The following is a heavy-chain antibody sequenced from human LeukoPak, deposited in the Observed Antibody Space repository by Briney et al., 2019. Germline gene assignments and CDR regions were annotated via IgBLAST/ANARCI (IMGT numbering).Heavy chain of an antibody. V-gene: IGHV4-59*01. CDR2: IYYSGST. D-gene: IGHD3-22*01. CDR1: GVSISSYY. J-gene: IGHJ4*02. Sequence: SETLSLTCTASGVSISSYYWSWIRQPPGKGLEWIGYIYYSGSTNYNPSLKSRVTISVDTSKNQFSLKLSSVTAADTAVYYCARDRYYYDSSGYYENWGQGTLVTVSS. CDR3: ARDRYYYDSSGYYEN.